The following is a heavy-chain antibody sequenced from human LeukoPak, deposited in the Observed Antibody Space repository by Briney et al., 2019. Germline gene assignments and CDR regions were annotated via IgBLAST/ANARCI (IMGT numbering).Heavy chain of an antibody. J-gene: IGHJ4*02. CDR2: VSHDGSNK. V-gene: IGHV3-30*18. D-gene: IGHD2-2*01. Sequence: GGSLRLSCAASGFPFSSYGMHWVRQTPGKGLEWVAVVSHDGSNKYYADSVKGRFTISRDNSKNTLYLQMNSLRAEDTAVYYCAKAGYQLLWDYFDYWGQGTLVTVSS. CDR3: AKAGYQLLWDYFDY. CDR1: GFPFSSYG.